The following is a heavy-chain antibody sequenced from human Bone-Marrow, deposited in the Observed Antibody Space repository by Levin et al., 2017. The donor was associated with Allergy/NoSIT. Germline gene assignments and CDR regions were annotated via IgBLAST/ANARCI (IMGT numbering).Heavy chain of an antibody. J-gene: IGHJ4*02. CDR2: IYYDGTNQ. CDR1: KFTFSNYG. CDR3: ARDRAFSNNPFYYFDY. D-gene: IGHD4-11*01. Sequence: GESLKISCAASKFTFSNYGMHWIRQAPGKGLEWVAVIYYDGTNQYYSDSVKGRFTISRDNSKNILYLQMNSLRAEDTAVYFCARDRAFSNNPFYYFDYWGQGALVTVSS. V-gene: IGHV3-33*01.